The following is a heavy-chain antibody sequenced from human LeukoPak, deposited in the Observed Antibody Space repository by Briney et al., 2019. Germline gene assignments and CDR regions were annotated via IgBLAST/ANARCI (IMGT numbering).Heavy chain of an antibody. CDR2: ISGSGGST. V-gene: IGHV3-23*01. J-gene: IGHJ5*02. CDR3: AKDQQGGNWFDP. CDR1: GFTFSSYA. D-gene: IGHD6-13*01. Sequence: GGSLRLSCAASGFTFSSYAMSWVRQAPGKGLERVSTISGSGGSTNYADSVKGRFTISRDNSENTLYLQMNSLRAGETAVYYCAKDQQGGNWFDPWGQGTLVTVSS.